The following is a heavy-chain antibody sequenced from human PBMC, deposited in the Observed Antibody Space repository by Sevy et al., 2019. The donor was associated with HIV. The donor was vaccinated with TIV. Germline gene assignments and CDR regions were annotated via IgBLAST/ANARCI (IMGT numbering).Heavy chain of an antibody. CDR2: ISYDGSNK. CDR3: ARVGVVVPAATPYYYYGMDV. Sequence: GGSLRLSCAASGFTFSSYAMHWVRQAPGKGLEWVAVISYDGSNKYYADSVKGRFTISRDNSKNTLYLQMNGLRAEDTAVYYCARVGVVVPAATPYYYYGMDVWGQGTTVTVSS. J-gene: IGHJ6*02. CDR1: GFTFSSYA. D-gene: IGHD2-2*01. V-gene: IGHV3-30*04.